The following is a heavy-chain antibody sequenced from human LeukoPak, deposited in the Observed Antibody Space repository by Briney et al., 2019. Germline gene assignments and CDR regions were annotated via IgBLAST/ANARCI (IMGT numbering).Heavy chain of an antibody. CDR3: AKSPYSSGWLHYY. Sequence: GGTLRLSCAASGFTFSSYGMSWVRQAPGKGLEWVSAITGSGGSTYYADSVKGRFTISRDNSKNTLYLQMNSLRAEDTAVYYCAKSPYSSGWLHYYWGQGTLVTVSS. J-gene: IGHJ4*02. CDR1: GFTFSSYG. D-gene: IGHD6-19*01. CDR2: ITGSGGST. V-gene: IGHV3-23*01.